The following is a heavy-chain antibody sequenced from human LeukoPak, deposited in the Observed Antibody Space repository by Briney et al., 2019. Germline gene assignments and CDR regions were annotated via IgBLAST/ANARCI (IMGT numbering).Heavy chain of an antibody. CDR2: IYYSGST. V-gene: IGHV4-38-2*02. Sequence: SETLSLTCTVSGYSISSGYYWGWIRQPPGKGLEWIGSIYYSGSTYYNPSLKSRVTISVDTSKNQFSLKLSSVTAADTAVYYCARAGIAAAGNHFDYWGQGTLVTVSS. CDR1: GYSISSGYY. J-gene: IGHJ4*02. CDR3: ARAGIAAAGNHFDY. D-gene: IGHD6-13*01.